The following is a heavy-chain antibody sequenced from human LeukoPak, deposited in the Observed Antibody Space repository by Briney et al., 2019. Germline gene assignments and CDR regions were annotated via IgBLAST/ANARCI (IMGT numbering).Heavy chain of an antibody. J-gene: IGHJ4*02. CDR2: INQNGGEK. CDR1: GFTFRGYC. D-gene: IGHD5-18*01. V-gene: IGHV3-7*01. CDR3: ARDKARGLGYSYSKSGNYFDY. Sequence: GGSLRLSCAASGFTFRGYCMSWVRQAPGKGLEWGSNINQNGGEKNYAASVKGRFTISRDNAKNSLYMQMNSLRAEDTAVYSCARDKARGLGYSYSKSGNYFDYWGQGTLVTVSS.